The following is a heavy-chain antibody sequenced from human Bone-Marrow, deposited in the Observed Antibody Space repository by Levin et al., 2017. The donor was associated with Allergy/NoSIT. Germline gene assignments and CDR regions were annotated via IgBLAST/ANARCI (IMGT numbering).Heavy chain of an antibody. Sequence: GESLKISCAASGFTFSTYAMHWVRQAPGKGLEWVAVISHDGSDKYYVDSVKGRFTISRDNSKNTLYVQMHSLRPDDTAVYYCARVPMTTVTTYHFDYWGQGTLVTVSS. CDR1: GFTFSTYA. CDR3: ARVPMTTVTTYHFDY. V-gene: IGHV3-30-3*01. CDR2: ISHDGSDK. J-gene: IGHJ4*02. D-gene: IGHD4-17*01.